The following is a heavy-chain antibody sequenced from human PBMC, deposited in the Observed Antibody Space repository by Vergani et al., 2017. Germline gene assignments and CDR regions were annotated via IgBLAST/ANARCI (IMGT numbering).Heavy chain of an antibody. CDR2: IYSGGST. V-gene: IGHV3-66*01. Sequence: EVQVVETGGGLVQPGGSLRLSCAASGFTVSSNYMSWVRQAPGKGLEWVSVIYSGGSTYYAESVKGRFIISRDKSKNTLYLQRNSLRAEDTAVYYCASSKDLGTFDYWCQGTVVTVSS. CDR3: ASSKDLGTFDY. CDR1: GFTVSSNY. D-gene: IGHD2-2*01. J-gene: IGHJ4*02.